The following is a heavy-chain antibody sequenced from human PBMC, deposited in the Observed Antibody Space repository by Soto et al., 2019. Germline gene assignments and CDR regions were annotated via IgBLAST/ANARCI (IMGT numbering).Heavy chain of an antibody. V-gene: IGHV4-59*08. CDR3: ARRKEGRTPYYYHYYMDT. CDR2: IHYGGST. CDR1: GCSISSYY. Sequence: SETLSLTCTVSGCSISSYYWIWIRQPPGKGLEWIGYIHYGGSTNYNPSLKSRVTISVDTSKNQFSLKLSSVTAADTAVYYCARRKEGRTPYYYHYYMDTSGQGTTVPVAS. J-gene: IGHJ6*03.